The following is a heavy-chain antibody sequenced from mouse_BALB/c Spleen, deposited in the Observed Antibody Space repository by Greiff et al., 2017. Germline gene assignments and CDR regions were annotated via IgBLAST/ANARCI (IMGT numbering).Heavy chain of an antibody. D-gene: IGHD2-14*01. V-gene: IGHV5-6*01. J-gene: IGHJ1*01. CDR3: ARHGGTRNWYFDV. CDR2: ISSGGSYT. Sequence: EVKLMESGGDLVKPGGSLKLSCAASGFTFSSYGMSWVRQTPDKRLEWVATISSGGSYTYYPDSVKGRFTISRDNAKNTLYLQMSSLKSEDTAMYYCARHGGTRNWYFDVWGAGTTVTVSS. CDR1: GFTFSSYG.